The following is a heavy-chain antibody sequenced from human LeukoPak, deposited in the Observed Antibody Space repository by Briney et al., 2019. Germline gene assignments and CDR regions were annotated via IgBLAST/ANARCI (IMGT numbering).Heavy chain of an antibody. CDR1: GVSIRSSTYY. CDR2: ISYIGTP. J-gene: IGHJ6*03. Sequence: SETLSLTCTVSGVSIRSSTYYWGWVRQPPGKGLEWSGTISYIGTPYYNPSLKSRLTISVDKSKNHLSLNLTSAAAADTAVFCCVGLRGFPGYYYYMDVWGIGTTVTVS. CDR3: VGLRGFPGYYYYMDV. V-gene: IGHV4-39*01. D-gene: IGHD3-10*01.